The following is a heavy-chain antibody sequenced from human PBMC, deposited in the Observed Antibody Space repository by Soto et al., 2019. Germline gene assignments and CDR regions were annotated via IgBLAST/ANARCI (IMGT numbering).Heavy chain of an antibody. CDR2: IIPIFGTA. J-gene: IGHJ4*02. D-gene: IGHD3-22*01. CDR1: GGTFSSYA. Sequence: ASVKVSCKASGGTFSSYAISWVRQAPGQGLEWMGGIIPIFGTANFAQKFEDRVTMTTATSTNTVFLELRSLKSDDTAIYYCARDRLRGYDSSGFYSWGQGTMVTVSS. V-gene: IGHV1-69*05. CDR3: ARDRLRGYDSSGFYS.